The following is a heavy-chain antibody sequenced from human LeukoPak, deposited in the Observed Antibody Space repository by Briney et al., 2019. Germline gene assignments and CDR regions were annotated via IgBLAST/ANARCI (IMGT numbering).Heavy chain of an antibody. CDR3: ARATSHRYFDY. CDR1: GYTFTSYD. Sequence: ASVKVSCKASGYTFTSYDMHWVRQAPGQGLEWMGIINPSGGSTSYAQKFQGRVTMTRDTSTSTVYMELSSLRSEDTAVYYCARATSHRYFDYWGQGTLVTVSS. V-gene: IGHV1-46*01. CDR2: INPSGGST. J-gene: IGHJ4*02. D-gene: IGHD1-14*01.